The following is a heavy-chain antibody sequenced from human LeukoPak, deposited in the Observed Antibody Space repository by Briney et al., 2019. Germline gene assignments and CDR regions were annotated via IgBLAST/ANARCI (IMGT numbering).Heavy chain of an antibody. D-gene: IGHD2-15*01. CDR1: GGSISSYY. CDR2: IYTSGST. J-gene: IGHJ4*02. Sequence: SETLSLTCTVSGGSISSYYWSWIRQPAGKGLEWIGRIYTSGSTNYNPSLKSRVTMSVDTSKTQFSLKLSSVTAADTAVYYCARVAFDCSRGSCYYFDYWGQGTLVTVSS. V-gene: IGHV4-4*07. CDR3: ARVAFDCSRGSCYYFDY.